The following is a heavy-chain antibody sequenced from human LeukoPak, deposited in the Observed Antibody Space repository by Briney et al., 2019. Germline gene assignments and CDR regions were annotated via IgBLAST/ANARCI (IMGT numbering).Heavy chain of an antibody. D-gene: IGHD4-23*01. V-gene: IGHV4-38-2*02. Sequence: SETLSLTCTVSGYSISSGYYWRWIRQPPGKGLEWIGSIYHSGSTYYNPSLKSRVTISVDTSKNQFSLKLSSVTAADTAVYYCARVTGLRWLQALRYWGQGTLVTVSS. CDR1: GYSISSGYY. CDR3: ARVTGLRWLQALRY. CDR2: IYHSGST. J-gene: IGHJ4*02.